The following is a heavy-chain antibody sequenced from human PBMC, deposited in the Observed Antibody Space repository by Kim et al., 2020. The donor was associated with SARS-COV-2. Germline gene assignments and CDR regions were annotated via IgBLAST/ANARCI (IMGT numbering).Heavy chain of an antibody. Sequence: YHADSVEARFTISRDNAKSSLYLQMNSLRAEDTAVYYCAGGLSNGDAFDIWGKGTMVTVSS. CDR3: AGGLSNGDAFDI. J-gene: IGHJ3*02. V-gene: IGHV3-21*01. D-gene: IGHD3-22*01.